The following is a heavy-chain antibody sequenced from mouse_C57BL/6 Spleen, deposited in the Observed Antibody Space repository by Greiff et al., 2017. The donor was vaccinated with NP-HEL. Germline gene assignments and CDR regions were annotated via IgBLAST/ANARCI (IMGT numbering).Heavy chain of an antibody. J-gene: IGHJ1*03. V-gene: IGHV1-80*01. D-gene: IGHD2-3*01. CDR1: GYAFSSYW. CDR2: IYPGDGDT. Sequence: VQLQESGAELVKPGASVKISCKASGYAFSSYWMNWVKQRPGKGLEWIGQIYPGDGDTNYNGKVKGKATLTADKSSSTAYMQLSCLTSEDSAVYFCASSLYGGYAGVWGTGTTVTDSS. CDR3: ASSLYGGYAGV.